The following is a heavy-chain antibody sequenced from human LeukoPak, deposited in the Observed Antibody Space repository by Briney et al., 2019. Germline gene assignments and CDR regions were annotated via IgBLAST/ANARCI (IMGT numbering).Heavy chain of an antibody. CDR3: ARGRDGSADY. CDR1: GGSIGSYY. CDR2: IYYSGST. D-gene: IGHD5-24*01. V-gene: IGHV4-59*01. Sequence: SETPSLTCTVSGGSIGSYYWSWIRQPPGKGLEWIGYIYYSGSTNYNPSLKSRVTISVDTSKNQFSLKLSSVTAADTAVYYCARGRDGSADYWGQGTLVTVSS. J-gene: IGHJ4*02.